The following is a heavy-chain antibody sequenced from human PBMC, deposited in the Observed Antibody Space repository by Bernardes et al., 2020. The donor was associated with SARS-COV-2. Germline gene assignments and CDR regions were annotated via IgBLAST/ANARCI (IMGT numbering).Heavy chain of an antibody. V-gene: IGHV3-53*01. J-gene: IGHJ4*02. CDR2: IYSGGST. Sequence: GGSLRLSCAASGFTVSSNYMSWVRQAPGKGLEWVSVIYSGGSTYYADSVKGRFTISRDNAENTLYLQMNSLRADDTAVYYCARAGYYRFDYWGQGTLVTVSS. CDR3: ARAGYYRFDY. D-gene: IGHD3-22*01. CDR1: GFTVSSNY.